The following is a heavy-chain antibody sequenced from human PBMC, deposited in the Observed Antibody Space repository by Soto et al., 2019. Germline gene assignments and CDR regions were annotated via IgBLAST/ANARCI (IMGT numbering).Heavy chain of an antibody. CDR2: IYYSGST. Sequence: QVQLQESGPGLVKPSQTLSLTCTVSGGSISSGGYYWSWIRQHPGKGLEWIGYIYYSGSTYYNPSLKSRVTISGDTSKNQFSLKLSSVTAADTAVYYCARDSTVYYYGMDVWGQGTTVTVSS. J-gene: IGHJ6*01. D-gene: IGHD2-2*01. V-gene: IGHV4-31*03. CDR1: GGSISSGGYY. CDR3: ARDSTVYYYGMDV.